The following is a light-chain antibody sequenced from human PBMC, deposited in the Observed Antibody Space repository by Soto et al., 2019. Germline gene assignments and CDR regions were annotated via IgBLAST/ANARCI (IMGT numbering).Light chain of an antibody. V-gene: IGLV2-14*01. CDR1: SSDIGAYNF. CDR2: EVA. J-gene: IGLJ1*01. CDR3: TSYRSATTPPYV. Sequence: SALTQPASVSGSPGQSITISCTGTSSDIGAYNFVSWYQHHPGKAPKLLIYEVAYRPSGISNRFSGSKSANTASLTISGLQAEDEADYFCTSYRSATTPPYVFGSGTKLTVL.